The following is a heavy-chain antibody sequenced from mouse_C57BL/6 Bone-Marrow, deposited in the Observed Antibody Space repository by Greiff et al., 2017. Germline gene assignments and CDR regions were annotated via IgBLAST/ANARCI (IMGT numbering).Heavy chain of an antibody. Sequence: QVQLQQSGPELVKPGASVKISCKASGYAFSSSWMNWVKQRPGQGLEWIGRIYPGDGDTNYNGKFKGKATLTADTSSSTAYMQLSSLTSEDSAVSFCARSDYRKEWGQGTLGTVSA. V-gene: IGHV1-82*01. CDR1: GYAFSSSW. CDR3: ARSDYRKE. D-gene: IGHD2-14*01. CDR2: IYPGDGDT. J-gene: IGHJ3*02.